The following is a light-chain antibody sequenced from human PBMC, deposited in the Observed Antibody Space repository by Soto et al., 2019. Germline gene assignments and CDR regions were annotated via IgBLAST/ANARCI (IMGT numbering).Light chain of an antibody. CDR3: QQRAKWVT. Sequence: EIELTQSPATLSLSPGERATLSCRASQNVYEYVAWYQQKPGQAPRLLIYDASNRATGIRARFSGSGSGTDFNLTISSLEPEDFAVYYCQQRAKWVTFGRGTKVEIK. V-gene: IGKV3-11*01. CDR1: QNVYEY. CDR2: DAS. J-gene: IGKJ4*01.